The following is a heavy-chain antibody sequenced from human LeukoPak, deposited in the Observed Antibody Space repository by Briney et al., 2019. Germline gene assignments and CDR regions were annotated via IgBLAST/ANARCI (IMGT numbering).Heavy chain of an antibody. J-gene: IGHJ4*02. Sequence: GGSLRLSCAASGFTFSDSYMTWVRQAPGKGVEWVAYISGSGHDINYSDSVKGRFTISRDNAKNSLYLQMSSLRVEDTAVYYCTRRRYSGSSQHFDYWGRGTLVTVSS. CDR3: TRRRYSGSSQHFDY. CDR2: ISGSGHDI. D-gene: IGHD1-26*01. V-gene: IGHV3-11*04. CDR1: GFTFSDSY.